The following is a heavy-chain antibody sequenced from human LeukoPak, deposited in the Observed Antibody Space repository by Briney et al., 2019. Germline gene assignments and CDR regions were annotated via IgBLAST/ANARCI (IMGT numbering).Heavy chain of an antibody. J-gene: IGHJ6*02. CDR1: GFTFSSYS. CDR3: QLVAPRWLQWDYGMDV. V-gene: IGHV3-21*01. D-gene: IGHD5-24*01. CDR2: ISSSSSYI. Sequence: TGGSLRLSCAASGFTFSSYSMNWVRQAPGKGLEWVSSISSSSSYIYYADSVKGRFTISRDNAKNSLYLQMNSLRAEDTAVYYCQLVAPRWLQWDYGMDVWGQGTTVTVSS.